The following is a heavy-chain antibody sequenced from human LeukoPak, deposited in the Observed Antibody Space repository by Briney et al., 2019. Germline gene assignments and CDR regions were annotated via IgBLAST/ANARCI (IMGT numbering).Heavy chain of an antibody. J-gene: IGHJ6*03. CDR3: ARSAGHCSSGVCFTDYYMDV. D-gene: IGHD2-8*01. Sequence: ASVKVSCKASRYTFTEHYIYWLRQAPGQGLEWVGRINCNSGDATSAQKFQGRVTMTRDTSASTAYMDLSSVTADDTAVYFCARSAGHCSSGVCFTDYYMDVWGRGTMVTVSS. V-gene: IGHV1-2*02. CDR2: INCNSGDA. CDR1: RYTFTEHY.